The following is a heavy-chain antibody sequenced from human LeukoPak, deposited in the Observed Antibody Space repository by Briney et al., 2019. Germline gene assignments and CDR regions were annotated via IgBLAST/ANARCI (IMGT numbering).Heavy chain of an antibody. CDR1: GFTFSSYS. D-gene: IGHD3-22*01. CDR2: ISSSSSYI. CDR3: ARDSSVYSSGYSVPY. V-gene: IGHV3-21*01. Sequence: PGRSLRLSCAASGFTFSSYSMNWVRQAPGKGLEWVSSISSSSSYIYYADSVKGRFTISRDNAKNSLYLQMNSLRAEDTAVYYCARDSSVYSSGYSVPYWGQGTLVTVSS. J-gene: IGHJ4*02.